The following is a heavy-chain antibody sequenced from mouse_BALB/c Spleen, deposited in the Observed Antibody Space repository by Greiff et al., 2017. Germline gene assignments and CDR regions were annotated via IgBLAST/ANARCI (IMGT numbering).Heavy chain of an antibody. Sequence: QVQLKESGPELVRPGVSVKISCKGSGYTFTDYAMHWVKQSHAKSLEWIGVISTYYGNTNYNQKFKGKATMTVDKSSSTAYMELARLTSEDSAIYYCARNYRYDGDWYFDVWGAGTTVTVSS. CDR2: ISTYYGNT. D-gene: IGHD2-14*01. CDR1: GYTFTDYA. J-gene: IGHJ1*01. CDR3: ARNYRYDGDWYFDV. V-gene: IGHV1-67*01.